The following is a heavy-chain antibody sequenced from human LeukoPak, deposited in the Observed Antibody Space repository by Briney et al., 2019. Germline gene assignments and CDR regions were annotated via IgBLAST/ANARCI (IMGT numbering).Heavy chain of an antibody. D-gene: IGHD1-26*01. V-gene: IGHV3-23*01. CDR3: AILGGVGATWSYFDY. J-gene: IGHJ4*02. Sequence: GGSLRLSCAGSGFTFSSYAMSWVRQAPGKGLEWVSAISGSGGSTYYADSVKGRFTISRDNSKNTLYLQMNSLRAEDTAVYYCAILGGVGATWSYFDYWGQGTLVTVSS. CDR2: ISGSGGST. CDR1: GFTFSSYA.